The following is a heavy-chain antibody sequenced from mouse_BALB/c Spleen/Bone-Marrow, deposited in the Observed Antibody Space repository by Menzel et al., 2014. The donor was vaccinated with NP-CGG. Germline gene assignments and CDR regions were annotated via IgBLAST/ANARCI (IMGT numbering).Heavy chain of an antibody. CDR2: IHYSGST. V-gene: IGHV3-1*02. CDR3: SKGTYAMDS. Sequence: EVQLQESGPDLVRPSQPLSLTCTVTGYSISSGYTWHWIRQFPGNTLEWMGYIHYSGSTNYNPSLKSRISITRDTSKNQFFLQLNSVTTEDTATYFCSKGTYAMDSWGQGTSVTVSS. J-gene: IGHJ4*01. D-gene: IGHD3-3*01. CDR1: GYSISSGYT.